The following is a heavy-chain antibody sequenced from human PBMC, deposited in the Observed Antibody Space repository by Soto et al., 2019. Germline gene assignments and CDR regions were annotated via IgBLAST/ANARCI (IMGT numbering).Heavy chain of an antibody. V-gene: IGHV3-64D*06. CDR2: ISSNGGST. D-gene: IGHD3-10*01. Sequence: EVQLVESGGGLVQPGGSLRLSCSASGFTFSSYAMHWVRQAPGKGLEYVSAISSNGGSTYYADSVKGRFTISRDNSKNTLYLQMSRLRAEDTAVYYCVKDGKLLWFGELKSWGQGTLVTVSS. CDR3: VKDGKLLWFGELKS. CDR1: GFTFSSYA. J-gene: IGHJ5*02.